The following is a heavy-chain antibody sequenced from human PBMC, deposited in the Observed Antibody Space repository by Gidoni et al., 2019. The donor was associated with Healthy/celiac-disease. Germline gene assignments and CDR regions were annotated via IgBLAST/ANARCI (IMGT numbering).Heavy chain of an antibody. J-gene: IGHJ6*02. CDR2: IYHSGSP. V-gene: IGHV4-38-2*01. CDR3: ARFMSLIGGMDV. CDR1: GYSISLGSY. D-gene: IGHD3-10*02. Sequence: QVQLQESGPGLVKPSETLSLPCAVPGYSISLGSYWGWIRQPPGKGLEWIGSIYHSGSPYYNPSLKSRVTISGDTSKNQFSMKSSAVTAADTAVYYCARFMSLIGGMDVWGQGTTVTVSS.